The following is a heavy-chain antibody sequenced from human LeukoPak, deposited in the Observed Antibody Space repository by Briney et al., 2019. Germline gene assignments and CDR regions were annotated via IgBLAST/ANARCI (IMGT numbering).Heavy chain of an antibody. D-gene: IGHD3-22*01. J-gene: IGHJ4*02. CDR3: ARGGVYYYDSSGYISGG. CDR1: GYTFTGYY. CDR2: INPNSGGT. Sequence: GASVKVSCKASGYTFTGYYMHWVRQAPGQGLERMGWINPNSGGTNYAQKFQGRVTMTRDTSISTAYMELSRLRSDDTAVYYCARGGVYYYDSSGYISGGWGQGTLVTVSS. V-gene: IGHV1-2*02.